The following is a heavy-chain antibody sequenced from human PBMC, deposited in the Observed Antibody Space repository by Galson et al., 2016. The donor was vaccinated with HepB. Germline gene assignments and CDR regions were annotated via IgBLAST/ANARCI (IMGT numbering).Heavy chain of an antibody. CDR1: GFSFRNHG. CDR3: AKPRDSGTFPDAFDM. J-gene: IGHJ3*02. D-gene: IGHD1-26*01. V-gene: IGHV3-33*06. Sequence: SLRLSCAASGFSFRNHGMHWDRQTPDKGLEWVAVLWYDDGNKYYADSVKGRFTISSDSSKNTLCLQMNSLRAEDTAVYYCAKPRDSGTFPDAFDMWGQGTKVTVSS. CDR2: LWYDDGNK.